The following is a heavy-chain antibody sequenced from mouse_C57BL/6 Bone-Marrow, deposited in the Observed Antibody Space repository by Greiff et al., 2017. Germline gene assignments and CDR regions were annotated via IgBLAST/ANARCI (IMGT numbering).Heavy chain of an antibody. D-gene: IGHD2-4*01. CDR2: IDPANGNT. Sequence: EVQLQQSVAELVRPGASVKLSCTASGFNIKNTYMHWVKQRPEQGLEWIGRIDPANGNTKYAPKFQGKATITADTSSNTAYLQLSSLTSEDTAIYYCASWLGGVYDYGNYFDYWGQGTTLTVSS. V-gene: IGHV14-3*01. J-gene: IGHJ2*01. CDR3: ASWLGGVYDYGNYFDY. CDR1: GFNIKNTY.